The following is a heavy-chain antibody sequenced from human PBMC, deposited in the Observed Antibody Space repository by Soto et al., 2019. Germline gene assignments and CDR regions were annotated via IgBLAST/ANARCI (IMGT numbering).Heavy chain of an antibody. J-gene: IGHJ5*02. Sequence: QVQLQESGPGLVKPSQTLSLTCTVSGGSISSGGYYWSWIRQHPGKGLEWIGYIYYSGSTYYNPSLKSRVTISVYTSKNQFSLKLSSVTAADTAVYYCARNSDPDYYDSSGPNWFDPWGQGTLVTVSS. CDR1: GGSISSGGYY. V-gene: IGHV4-31*03. CDR2: IYYSGST. D-gene: IGHD3-22*01. CDR3: ARNSDPDYYDSSGPNWFDP.